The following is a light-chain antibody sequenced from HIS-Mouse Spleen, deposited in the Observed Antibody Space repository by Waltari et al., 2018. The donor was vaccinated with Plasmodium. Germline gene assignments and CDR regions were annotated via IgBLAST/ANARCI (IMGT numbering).Light chain of an antibody. J-gene: IGKJ3*01. CDR3: QQYNNWSFT. Sequence: TVREKSTATLSVCPGERATLACRASQSVSSNLAWYQQKPGQAPRLLIYGASTRATGIPARFSGSGSGTEFTLTISSLQSEDFAVYYCQQYNNWSFTFGPGTKVDIK. CDR1: QSVSSN. CDR2: GAS. V-gene: IGKV3-15*01.